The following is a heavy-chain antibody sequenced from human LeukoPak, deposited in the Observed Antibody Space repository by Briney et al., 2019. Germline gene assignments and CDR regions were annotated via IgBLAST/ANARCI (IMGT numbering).Heavy chain of an antibody. D-gene: IGHD5-18*01. J-gene: IGHJ4*02. Sequence: GGSLRLSCAASGFTFNNYGMHWVRQAPGKGLEWVALIWYDGTNKYYGDSVKGRFTISRDNSKNTLYLQMNSLRSDDTAVYYCARRGSVDTPMSNWEWWYWGQGTLVTVSS. V-gene: IGHV3-30*02. CDR2: IWYDGTNK. CDR3: ARRGSVDTPMSNWEWWY. CDR1: GFTFNNYG.